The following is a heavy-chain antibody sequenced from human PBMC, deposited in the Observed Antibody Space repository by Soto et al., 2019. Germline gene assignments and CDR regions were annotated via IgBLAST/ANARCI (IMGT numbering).Heavy chain of an antibody. CDR1: GFTFSSYS. D-gene: IGHD4-17*01. CDR3: AGGNDYRDAFDI. J-gene: IGHJ3*02. Sequence: GGSLRLSCAASGFTFSSYSMNWVRQAPGKGLEWVSYISSGSSTIYYADSVKGRFTISRDNAKNSLYLQMNSLRAEDTAVYYCAGGNDYRDAFDIWGQGTMVTVSS. V-gene: IGHV3-48*01. CDR2: ISSGSSTI.